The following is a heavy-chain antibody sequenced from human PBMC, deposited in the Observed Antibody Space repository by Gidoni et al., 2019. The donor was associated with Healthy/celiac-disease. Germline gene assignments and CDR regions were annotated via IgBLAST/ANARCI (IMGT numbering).Heavy chain of an antibody. V-gene: IGHV4-34*01. CDR1: GWSFSGYY. CDR3: ARVRYRMAYYYGMDV. Sequence: QVQLQQWGAGLLKPSESLSLTCAVYGWSFSGYYWSWIRQPPGKGLEWIGEINHSGSTNYNPSLKSRVTISVDTSKNQFSLKLSSVTAADTAVYYCARVRYRMAYYYGMDVWGQGPTVTVSS. D-gene: IGHD3-9*01. J-gene: IGHJ6*02. CDR2: INHSGST.